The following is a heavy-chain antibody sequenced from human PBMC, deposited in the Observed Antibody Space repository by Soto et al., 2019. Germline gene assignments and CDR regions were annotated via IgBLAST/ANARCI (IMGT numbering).Heavy chain of an antibody. J-gene: IGHJ4*02. Sequence: EVQLVESGGGLVQPGESLRLSCAGSGFIFGGDWMTWVRQAPGKGLEWVANINRGGDDTYYMDSVRGRFTISRDNSRNSLFLQMNSLRAEDTAIYYCTRDLDTRGSAPISEFWGQGTLVTVSS. V-gene: IGHV3-7*03. D-gene: IGHD3-22*01. CDR2: INRGGDDT. CDR3: TRDLDTRGSAPISEF. CDR1: GFIFGGDW.